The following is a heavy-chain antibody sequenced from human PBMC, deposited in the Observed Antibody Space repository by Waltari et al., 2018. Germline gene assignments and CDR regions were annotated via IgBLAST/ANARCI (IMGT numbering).Heavy chain of an antibody. CDR2: ISSSSSYI. D-gene: IGHD5-18*01. J-gene: IGHJ4*02. V-gene: IGHV3-21*01. CDR3: ARGTDGYSYGQLRGDFDY. Sequence: EVQLVESGGGLVKPGGSLSLPCAASGFTFSSYSMNWVRQAPGKGLEWVSSISSSSSYIYYADSVKGRFTISRDNAKNSLYLQMNSLRAEDTAVYYCARGTDGYSYGQLRGDFDYWGQGTLVTVSS. CDR1: GFTFSSYS.